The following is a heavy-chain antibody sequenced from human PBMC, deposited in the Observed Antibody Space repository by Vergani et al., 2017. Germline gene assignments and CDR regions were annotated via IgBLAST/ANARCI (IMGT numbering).Heavy chain of an antibody. CDR2: VDPEDGET. CDR3: ATPQTVTTGGMEV. CDR1: GYTFTDHY. D-gene: IGHD4-17*01. J-gene: IGHJ6*02. V-gene: IGHV1-69-2*01. Sequence: EVQLVQSGAEVKKPGATLKISCKVSGYTFTDHYMHWVKQAPGKGLEWMGLVDPEDGETIYAEKFKGRVTIAADTSTDTAHLELRSLRSEDTDVCYCATPQTVTTGGMEVWGQGTTVIVSS.